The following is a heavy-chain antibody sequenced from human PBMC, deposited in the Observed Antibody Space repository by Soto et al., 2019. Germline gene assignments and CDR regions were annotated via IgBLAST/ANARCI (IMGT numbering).Heavy chain of an antibody. Sequence: EVQLVESGGVLVQPGGSLRLSCAASGFTFSSYWMSWVRQAPGKGLEWVANINQDGSGKYYVDSVRGRFTFSRDNAENSLYLQMNSLRVEDTAEYYCVRGWYNEVWGYYFDYWGQGTLVTVSS. CDR1: GFTFSSYW. D-gene: IGHD1-20*01. J-gene: IGHJ4*02. CDR2: INQDGSGK. V-gene: IGHV3-7*01. CDR3: VRGWYNEVWGYYFDY.